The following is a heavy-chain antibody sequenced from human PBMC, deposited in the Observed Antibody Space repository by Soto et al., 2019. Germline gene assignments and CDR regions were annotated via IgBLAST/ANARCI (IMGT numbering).Heavy chain of an antibody. D-gene: IGHD3-22*01. Sequence: ASVKVSCKASGYTFTGYYMHWVRQAPGQGLEWMGWINPNSGGTNYAQKFQGRVTMTRDTSISTAYMELSRLRSDDTAVYYCARDVKDYYDSSGYYPLFDYWGKGTPVTVSS. CDR1: GYTFTGYY. CDR3: ARDVKDYYDSSGYYPLFDY. CDR2: INPNSGGT. J-gene: IGHJ4*02. V-gene: IGHV1-2*02.